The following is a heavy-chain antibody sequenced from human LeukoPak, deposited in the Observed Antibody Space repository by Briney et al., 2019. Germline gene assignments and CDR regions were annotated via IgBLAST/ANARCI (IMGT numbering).Heavy chain of an antibody. D-gene: IGHD4-23*01. Sequence: SVKVSCKASGGTFSSYAISWVRQAPGQGLEWMGGIIPIFGTANYAQKFQGRVTITADESTSTAYMELSSLRSEDTAVYYCAREGTGYGGNSNDAFDIWGQGTMVTVSS. CDR1: GGTFSSYA. J-gene: IGHJ3*02. V-gene: IGHV1-69*13. CDR3: AREGTGYGGNSNDAFDI. CDR2: IIPIFGTA.